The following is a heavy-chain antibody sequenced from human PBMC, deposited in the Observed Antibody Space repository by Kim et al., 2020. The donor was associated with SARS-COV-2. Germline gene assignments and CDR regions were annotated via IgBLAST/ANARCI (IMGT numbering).Heavy chain of an antibody. J-gene: IGHJ6*02. Sequence: YDDSVKGRFTSSGDNSKNTLYLQMNSLRAEDTAVYYCARTLVLSGYYGMDVWGQGTTVTVSS. V-gene: IGHV3-33*01. D-gene: IGHD3-10*01. CDR3: ARTLVLSGYYGMDV.